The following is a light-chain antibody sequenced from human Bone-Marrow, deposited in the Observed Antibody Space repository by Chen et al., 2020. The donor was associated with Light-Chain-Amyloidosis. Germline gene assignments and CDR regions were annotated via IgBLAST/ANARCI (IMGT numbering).Light chain of an antibody. J-gene: IGLJ2*01. CDR3: QSADSSGTYEVI. CDR1: DLPTKY. Sequence: SYELTPPPSVSVSPGQTARITCSGDDLPTKYAYWYQQKPGQAPVLVIHSDTERPSGISERFSGSSSGTTATLTISGVQAEDEADYHGQSADSSGTYEVIFGGGTKLTVL. V-gene: IGLV3-25*03. CDR2: SDT.